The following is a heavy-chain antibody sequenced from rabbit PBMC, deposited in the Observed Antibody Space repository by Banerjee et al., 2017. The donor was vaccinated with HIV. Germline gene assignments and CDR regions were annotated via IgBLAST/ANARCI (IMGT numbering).Heavy chain of an antibody. Sequence: QEQLVESGGDLVKPEGSLTLTCTASGFTLSSYWICWVRQAPGKGLEWIACIDTASSGSTYYASWAKGRFTISKTSSTTVTLQMTSLTVADTATYFCARVASSGGYRYYGMDLWGQGTLVTVS. J-gene: IGHJ6*01. CDR2: IDTASSGST. CDR3: ARVASSGGYRYYGMDL. V-gene: IGHV1S45*01. D-gene: IGHD1-1*01. CDR1: GFTLSSYW.